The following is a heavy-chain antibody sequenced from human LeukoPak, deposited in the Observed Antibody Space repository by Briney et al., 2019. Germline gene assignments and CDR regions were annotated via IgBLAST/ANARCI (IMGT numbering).Heavy chain of an antibody. CDR1: GGTFTIYA. CDR3: ARDEGLQTPQDYYGMDV. V-gene: IGHV1-69*13. D-gene: IGHD5-24*01. J-gene: IGHJ6*02. CDR2: IIPIFGTA. Sequence: ASVTVSFKASGGTFTIYAISWVRQAPGQGLEWMGGIIPIFGTANYAQKFQGRVTITADESTSTAYMELSSLRSEDTAVYYCARDEGLQTPQDYYGMDVWGQGTTVTVSS.